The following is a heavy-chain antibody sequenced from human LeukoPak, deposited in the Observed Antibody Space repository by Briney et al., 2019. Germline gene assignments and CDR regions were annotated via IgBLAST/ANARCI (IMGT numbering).Heavy chain of an antibody. CDR2: IYYSGST. V-gene: IGHV4-59*01. Sequence: SETLSLTCTVSGGSISSYYRSWIRQPPGKGLEWIGYIYYSGSTNYNPSLKSRVTISVDTSKNQFSLKLSSVTAADTAVYYCARVGVAGDFWSGYLNGYFDYWGQGTLVTVSS. CDR3: ARVGVAGDFWSGYLNGYFDY. J-gene: IGHJ4*02. D-gene: IGHD3-3*01. CDR1: GGSISSYY.